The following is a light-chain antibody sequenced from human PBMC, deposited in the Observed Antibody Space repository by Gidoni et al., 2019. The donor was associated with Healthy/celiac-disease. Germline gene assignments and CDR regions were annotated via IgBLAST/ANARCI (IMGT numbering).Light chain of an antibody. J-gene: IGKJ4*01. CDR1: QSVSSY. V-gene: IGKV3-11*01. CDR3: QQRSNWPFT. Sequence: EIVLTQSPASLSLSPGERATLSCRASQSVSSYLAWYQQKPGQAPRLLIYDASNRATGIPARFSGSGSGTDFTLTISSLEPEGFAVYYCQQRSNWPFTFXGXTKVEIK. CDR2: DAS.